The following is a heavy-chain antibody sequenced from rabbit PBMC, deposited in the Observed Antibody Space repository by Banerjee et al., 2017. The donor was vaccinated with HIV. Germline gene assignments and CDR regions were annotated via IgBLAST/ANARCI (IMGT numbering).Heavy chain of an antibody. J-gene: IGHJ2*01. D-gene: IGHD8-1*01. CDR1: GFSFSSNYW. CDR3: ARVAGSSYY. CDR2: IYAGSSGST. Sequence: QSLEESGGDLVKPGASLTLTCTASGFSFSSNYWICWVRQAPGKGLEWIACIYAGSSGSTHYANWAKGRLTISKTSSTTVTLQMTSLTAADTATYFCARVAGSSYYWGPGTLVTVS. V-gene: IGHV1S40*01.